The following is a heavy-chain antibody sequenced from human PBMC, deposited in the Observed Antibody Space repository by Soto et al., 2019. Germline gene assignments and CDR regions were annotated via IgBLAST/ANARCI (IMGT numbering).Heavy chain of an antibody. Sequence: SLRLSCAASGFTFGYYAMQWVRQAPGKGLEWVSAISWNSGSIDYADSVKGRFTISRDNAKNSLYLQMNSLRAEDTALYYCAKSHTTSGWYVTTDYWGQGTRVTVSS. CDR2: ISWNSGSI. CDR1: GFTFGYYA. CDR3: AKSHTTSGWYVTTDY. V-gene: IGHV3-9*01. J-gene: IGHJ4*02. D-gene: IGHD6-19*01.